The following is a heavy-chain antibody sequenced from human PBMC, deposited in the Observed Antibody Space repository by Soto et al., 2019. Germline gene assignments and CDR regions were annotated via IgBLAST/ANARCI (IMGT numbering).Heavy chain of an antibody. CDR1: GYTFTSYA. D-gene: IGHD4-17*01. CDR2: INAGNGNT. V-gene: IGHV1-3*01. J-gene: IGHJ4*02. CDR3: ASDPISTTVTTIDY. Sequence: QVQLVQSGAEVKKPGASVKVSCKASGYTFTSYAMHWVRQAPGQRLEWMGWINAGNGNTKYSQKFQGRVTITRDTAASTAYMELSSLRSEDTAVYDCASDPISTTVTTIDYWGQGTLVTVSS.